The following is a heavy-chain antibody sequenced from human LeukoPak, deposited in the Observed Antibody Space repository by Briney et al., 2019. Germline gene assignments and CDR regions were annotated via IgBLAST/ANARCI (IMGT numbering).Heavy chain of an antibody. CDR3: ARTLVVVIPSPFWYFDL. D-gene: IGHD3-22*01. CDR2: IYYSGST. CDR1: GGSISSGDYY. V-gene: IGHV4-30-4*01. J-gene: IGHJ2*01. Sequence: SQTQSLTCTVSGGSISSGDYYWSWIRQPPGKGLEWIGYIYYSGSTYYNPSLKSRVTISVDTSKNQFSLKLSSVTAADTAVYYCARTLVVVIPSPFWYFDLWGRGTLVTVSS.